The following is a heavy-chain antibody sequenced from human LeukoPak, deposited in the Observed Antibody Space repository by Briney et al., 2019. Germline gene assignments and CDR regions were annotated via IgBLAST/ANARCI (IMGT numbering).Heavy chain of an antibody. CDR1: GYTFTSYA. J-gene: IGHJ6*03. CDR3: ARSSRYQTQHYYYYYMDV. D-gene: IGHD1-14*01. Sequence: ASVKVSCKASGYTFTSYAMHWVRQAPGQRLEWMGWINAGNGNTKYSQEFQGRVTITRDTSASTAYMELSSLRSEDMAVYYCARSSRYQTQHYYYYYMDVWAKGPRSPSP. CDR2: INAGNGNT. V-gene: IGHV1-3*03.